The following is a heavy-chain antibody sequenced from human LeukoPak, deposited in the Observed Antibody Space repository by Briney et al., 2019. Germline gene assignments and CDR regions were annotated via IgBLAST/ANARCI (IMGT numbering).Heavy chain of an antibody. J-gene: IGHJ4*02. Sequence: ASVKVSCKASGYTFTSYGISWVRQAPGQGLEWMGWISAYNGNTNYAQKLQGRVTMTTDTSTSTAYMELSSLRSEDTAVYYCARDAPSYSSGAYWGQGTLVTVSS. CDR2: ISAYNGNT. D-gene: IGHD6-19*01. CDR1: GYTFTSYG. CDR3: ARDAPSYSSGAY. V-gene: IGHV1-18*01.